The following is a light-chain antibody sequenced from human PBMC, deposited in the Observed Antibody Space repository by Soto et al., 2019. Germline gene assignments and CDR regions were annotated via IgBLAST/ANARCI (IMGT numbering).Light chain of an antibody. CDR3: QQYNNWPPT. Sequence: EIVMTQSPATLSVSRGERATLSCRANQSVSSNLAGYQQKPGQAPRLLIYGASTRATGIPARFSGSRSGKEFTLTISSLQSEDFAVYYCQQYNNWPPTFGQGTRLEIK. J-gene: IGKJ5*01. CDR2: GAS. V-gene: IGKV3-15*01. CDR1: QSVSSN.